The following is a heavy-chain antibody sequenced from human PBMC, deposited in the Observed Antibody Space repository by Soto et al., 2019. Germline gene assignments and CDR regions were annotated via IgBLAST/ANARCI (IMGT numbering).Heavy chain of an antibody. V-gene: IGHV2-5*02. CDR3: THTSRHTSPGAEN. CDR1: GFSLSTNGVA. CDR2: IFWDDDA. D-gene: IGHD2-2*01. Sequence: QITLRESGPALVKPTQTLTLTCTFSGFSLSTNGVAVGWIRQPPGKALEWLALIFWDDDARYSPSLKSRLTITKDTSKTQLVLTMTNMDPVDTATSSSTHTSRHTSPGAENWCQRTLVTVSS. J-gene: IGHJ4*02.